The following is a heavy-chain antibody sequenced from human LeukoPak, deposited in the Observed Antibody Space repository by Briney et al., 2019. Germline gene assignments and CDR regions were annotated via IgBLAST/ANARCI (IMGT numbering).Heavy chain of an antibody. J-gene: IGHJ4*02. CDR3: ARAPPLTTGTTPHFDY. D-gene: IGHD1-1*01. CDR1: GGTFSSYA. Sequence: GASVKVSCKASGGTFSSYAISWVRQAPGQGLEWMGGIIPIFGTANYAQKFQGRVTITTDESTSTAYMELSSLRSEDTAVYYCARAPPLTTGTTPHFDYWGQGTLVTVSS. V-gene: IGHV1-69*05. CDR2: IIPIFGTA.